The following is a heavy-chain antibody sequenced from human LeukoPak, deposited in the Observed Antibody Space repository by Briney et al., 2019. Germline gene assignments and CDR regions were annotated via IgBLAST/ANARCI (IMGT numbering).Heavy chain of an antibody. J-gene: IGHJ6*02. CDR2: IYSGGST. D-gene: IGHD5-18*01. CDR3: ARDFGGDTDYYYYGMGV. CDR1: GFTVSSNY. Sequence: GGSLRLSCAASGFTVSSNYMSWVRQAPGKGLEWVSVIYSGGSTYYADSVKGRFTISRRNSKNTLYLQMNSLRAEDTAVYYCARDFGGDTDYYYYGMGVWGQGTTVTVSS. V-gene: IGHV3-53*04.